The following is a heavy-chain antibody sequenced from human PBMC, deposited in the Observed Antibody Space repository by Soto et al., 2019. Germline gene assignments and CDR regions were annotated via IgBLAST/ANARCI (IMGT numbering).Heavy chain of an antibody. CDR1: GFTFSSYW. J-gene: IGHJ4*02. CDR2: INSDGSST. CDR3: ARESAARPLDY. Sequence: GGFLRLSCAASGFTFSSYWMHWVRQAPGKGLVWVSRINSDGSSTSYADSVKGRFTISRDNAKNTLYLQMNSLRAEDTAVYYCARESAARPLDYWGQGTLVTVSS. D-gene: IGHD6-6*01. V-gene: IGHV3-74*01.